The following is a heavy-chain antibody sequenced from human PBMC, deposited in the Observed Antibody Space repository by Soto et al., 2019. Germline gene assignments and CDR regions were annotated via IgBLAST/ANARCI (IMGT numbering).Heavy chain of an antibody. CDR3: ARDPVLAFVAAYDLDY. CDR2: ISYDGSNK. Sequence: QVQLVESGGGVVQPGRSLRLSCAASGFTFSSYAMHWVRQAPGKGLEWVAVISYDGSNKYYADSVKGRFTISRDNSKNTLYLQMNSLRAEDTAVYYCARDPVLAFVAAYDLDYWGQGTLVTVSS. CDR1: GFTFSSYA. J-gene: IGHJ4*02. D-gene: IGHD6-19*01. V-gene: IGHV3-30-3*01.